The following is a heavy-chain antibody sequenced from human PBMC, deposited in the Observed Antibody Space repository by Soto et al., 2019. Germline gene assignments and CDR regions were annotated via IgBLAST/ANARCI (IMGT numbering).Heavy chain of an antibody. D-gene: IGHD3-10*01. J-gene: IGHJ4*02. Sequence: QVQLQESGPGLVKPSQTLSLTCTVSGGSISSGGYYWSWIRQHPGKGLEWIGYIYYSGSTYYNPSLKSPVTISVDTSKNQFSLKLSCVTAADTAVYYCARSRMVRGVISRGVDYWGQGTLVTVSS. CDR1: GGSISSGGYY. CDR2: IYYSGST. V-gene: IGHV4-31*01. CDR3: ARSRMVRGVISRGVDY.